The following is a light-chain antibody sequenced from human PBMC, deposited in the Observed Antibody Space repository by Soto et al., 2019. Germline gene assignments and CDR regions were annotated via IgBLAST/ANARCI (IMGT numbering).Light chain of an antibody. J-gene: IGKJ3*01. Sequence: DIQMTQSPTSLSASVGDRVTITCRASQGIRNYVAGYQQKPGKAPKLLIYAASTLQSGVPSRFSGSASGTDFTLTINSLQPEDVATYSCQEYSSVPVFGPGTKGEIK. CDR1: QGIRNY. CDR2: AAS. CDR3: QEYSSVPV. V-gene: IGKV1-27*01.